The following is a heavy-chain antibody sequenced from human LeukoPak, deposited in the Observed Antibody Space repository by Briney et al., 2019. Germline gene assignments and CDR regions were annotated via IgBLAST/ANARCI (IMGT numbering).Heavy chain of an antibody. CDR2: IYYSGST. CDR1: GGSISSRSYY. Sequence: SETPSLTCTVSGGSISSRSYYWGWIRQPPGKGLEWIGKIYYSGSTYYNPSLKSRATISVDTSKNQFSLKLSSVTAADTAVFYCARHAIDGSGYYLDYFDYWGQGTLVTVSS. D-gene: IGHD3-22*01. V-gene: IGHV4-39*01. J-gene: IGHJ4*02. CDR3: ARHAIDGSGYYLDYFDY.